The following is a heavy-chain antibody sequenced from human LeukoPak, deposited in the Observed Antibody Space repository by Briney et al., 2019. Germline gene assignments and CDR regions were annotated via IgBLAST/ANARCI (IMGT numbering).Heavy chain of an antibody. CDR2: IIPILGTA. CDR3: ARDPGRDTIFGVVPYYYYGMDV. D-gene: IGHD3-3*01. V-gene: IGHV1-69*01. J-gene: IGHJ6*02. Sequence: ASVKVSCKASGGTFSSYAISWVRQAPGQGLEWMGGIIPILGTANCAQKFQGRVTITADESTSTAYMELSSLRSEDTAVYYCARDPGRDTIFGVVPYYYYGMDVWGQGTTVTVSS. CDR1: GGTFSSYA.